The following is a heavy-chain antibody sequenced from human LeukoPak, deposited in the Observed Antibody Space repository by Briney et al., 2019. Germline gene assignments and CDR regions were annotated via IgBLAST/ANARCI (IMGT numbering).Heavy chain of an antibody. V-gene: IGHV1-2*02. D-gene: IGHD6-13*01. Sequence: GASVKVSCKASGYTFSGYYIHWVRQAPGRGLEWVGWINARSGDTNYAQKFPGRVILTRDTSITTSYMEVISLTSDDTAVYYCARASLASAGTRFWGQGTLVIVSS. J-gene: IGHJ1*01. CDR1: GYTFSGYY. CDR3: ARASLASAGTRF. CDR2: INARSGDT.